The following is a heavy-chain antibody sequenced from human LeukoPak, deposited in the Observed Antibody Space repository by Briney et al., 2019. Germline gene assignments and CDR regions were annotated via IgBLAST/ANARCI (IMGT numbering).Heavy chain of an antibody. V-gene: IGHV5-10-1*01. CDR3: AREERTDYYYYYGMDV. CDR1: GYSFTSYW. D-gene: IGHD1/OR15-1a*01. J-gene: IGHJ6*04. Sequence: GESLKISCKGSGYSFTSYWISWVRQMPGKGLEWMGRIDPSDSYTNYSPSFQGHVTISADKSISTAYLQWSSLEASDTAMYYCAREERTDYYYYYGMDVWGKGTTVTVSS. CDR2: IDPSDSYT.